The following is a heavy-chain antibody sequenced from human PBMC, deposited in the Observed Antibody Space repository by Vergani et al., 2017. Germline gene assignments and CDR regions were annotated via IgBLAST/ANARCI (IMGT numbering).Heavy chain of an antibody. V-gene: IGHV3-49*04. D-gene: IGHD5-18*01. Sequence: VQLVESGGGLVPPGRSLRLSCAASGFSFGDYAMTWVRQAPGKGLEWVAFIRNKAYGGTTEYAASVKGRFTISRDDSKRLAYLQLSGLKTEDTAVYFCSRGRGYSFGYSDYWGPGILVTVSS. CDR1: GFSFGDYA. CDR3: SRGRGYSFGYSDY. CDR2: IRNKAYGGTT. J-gene: IGHJ4*02.